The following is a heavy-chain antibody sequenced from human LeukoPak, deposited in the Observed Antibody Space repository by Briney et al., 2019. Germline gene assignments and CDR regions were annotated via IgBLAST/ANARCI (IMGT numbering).Heavy chain of an antibody. Sequence: SETLSLTCAVYGGSFSGYYWSWIRQPPGKGLEWIGEINHSGSTNYNPSFKSRVTISVDTSKNQFSLKLSSVTAADTAVYYCARGSIAAAGGGFDYWGQGTLVTVSS. D-gene: IGHD6-13*01. V-gene: IGHV4-34*01. CDR3: ARGSIAAAGGGFDY. CDR1: GGSFSGYY. J-gene: IGHJ4*02. CDR2: INHSGST.